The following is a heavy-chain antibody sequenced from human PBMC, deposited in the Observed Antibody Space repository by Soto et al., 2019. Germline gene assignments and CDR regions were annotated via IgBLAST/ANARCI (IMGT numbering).Heavy chain of an antibody. V-gene: IGHV3-23*01. CDR1: GFTFSSYA. CDR3: TRLGYCSDGSCPDAFDI. CDR2: ISGSGGST. Sequence: EVQLLESGGGLVQPGGSLRLSCAASGFTFSSYAMSWVRQAPGKGLEWVSAISGSGGSTYYADSVKGRFTISRDNSKNTLYLQMNSLRAEDTAVYYCTRLGYCSDGSCPDAFDIWGQGTMVTVSS. J-gene: IGHJ3*02. D-gene: IGHD2-15*01.